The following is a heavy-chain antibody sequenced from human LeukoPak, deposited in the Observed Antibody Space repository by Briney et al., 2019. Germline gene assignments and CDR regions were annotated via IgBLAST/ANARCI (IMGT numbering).Heavy chain of an antibody. J-gene: IGHJ4*02. CDR2: IIPIFGTA. V-gene: IGHV1-69*01. CDR1: GGTFSSYA. Sequence: SVKVSCKASGGTFSSYAISWVRQAPGQGLEWMGGIIPIFGTANYAQKFQGRVTITADESTSTAYMELSSLRSEDTAVYYCARGPHDSSGPGCFDYWGWGTLVTVSS. CDR3: ARGPHDSSGPGCFDY. D-gene: IGHD3-22*01.